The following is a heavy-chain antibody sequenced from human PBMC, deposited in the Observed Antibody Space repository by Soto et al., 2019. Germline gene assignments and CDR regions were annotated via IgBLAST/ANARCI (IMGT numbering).Heavy chain of an antibody. Sequence: AVKVSCKASGGTFSTFGISWVRQGPGQGLEWMGGIIPFFGTARYSQKFEDRITITADESTNTVYMDLRSLTSEDTAIYYCAKSSPMDAGEQYQYALWGQGALVTVSS. D-gene: IGHD3-16*01. J-gene: IGHJ4*02. CDR1: GGTFSTFG. V-gene: IGHV1-69*13. CDR3: AKSSPMDAGEQYQYAL. CDR2: IIPFFGTA.